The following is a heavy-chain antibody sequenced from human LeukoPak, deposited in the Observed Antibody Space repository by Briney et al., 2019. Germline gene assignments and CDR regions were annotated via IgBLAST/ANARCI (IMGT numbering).Heavy chain of an antibody. Sequence: GASVKVSCKASGYTFTSYGISWVRQAPGQGLEWMGWISAYNGNTNYAQKLQGRVTMTTDTSTSTAYMELRSLRSDDTAVYYCARPFRGYSGYGAVGFDYWGQGTLVTVSS. D-gene: IGHD5-12*01. CDR1: GYTFTSYG. J-gene: IGHJ4*02. CDR2: ISAYNGNT. V-gene: IGHV1-18*01. CDR3: ARPFRGYSGYGAVGFDY.